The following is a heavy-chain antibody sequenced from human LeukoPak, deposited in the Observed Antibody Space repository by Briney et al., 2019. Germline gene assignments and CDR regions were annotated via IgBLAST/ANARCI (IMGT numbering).Heavy chain of an antibody. Sequence: GESLKISCKGSGYSFTSYWIGWVRQMPGKGLEWMGIIYPGDSDTSYSPSFQGQVTISADKSISTAYLQWSSLKASDTAMYYCVTLSGRVSSDYYYYMDVWGKGTTVTVSS. V-gene: IGHV5-51*01. CDR3: VTLSGRVSSDYYYYMDV. J-gene: IGHJ6*03. CDR2: IYPGDSDT. D-gene: IGHD6-25*01. CDR1: GYSFTSYW.